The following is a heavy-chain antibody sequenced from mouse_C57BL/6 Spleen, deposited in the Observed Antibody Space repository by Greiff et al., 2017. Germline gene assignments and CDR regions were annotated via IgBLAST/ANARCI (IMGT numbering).Heavy chain of an antibody. CDR3: ARHEVDYYGSSYWYFDV. J-gene: IGHJ1*03. D-gene: IGHD1-1*01. Sequence: QVQLQQSGAELVKPGASVKLSCKASGYTFTEYTIHWVKQRSGQGLEWIGWFYTGSGSIKYNEKFKDKATLTADKSSSTVYMELSRLTSEDSAVYFCARHEVDYYGSSYWYFDVWGTGTTVTVSS. CDR2: FYTGSGSI. CDR1: GYTFTEYT. V-gene: IGHV1-62-2*01.